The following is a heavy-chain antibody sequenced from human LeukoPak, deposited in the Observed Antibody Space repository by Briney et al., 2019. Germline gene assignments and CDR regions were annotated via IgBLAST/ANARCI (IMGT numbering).Heavy chain of an antibody. CDR1: GGSFSGYY. CDR2: INHSGST. V-gene: IGHV4-34*01. D-gene: IGHD6-19*01. J-gene: IGHJ4*02. Sequence: SETLSLTCAVYGGSFSGYYWSWIRQPPGKGLEWIGEINHSGSTNYNPSLKSRVTISVDTSKNQFSLKLSSATAADTAVYYCARAYSSGWYFDYWGQGTLVTVSS. CDR3: ARAYSSGWYFDY.